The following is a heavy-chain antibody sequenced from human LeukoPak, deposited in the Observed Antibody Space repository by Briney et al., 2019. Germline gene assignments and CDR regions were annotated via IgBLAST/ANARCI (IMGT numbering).Heavy chain of an antibody. Sequence: ASVKVSCKASGYTFTSYGISWVRQAPGQGLEWMGWISAYNGNTNYAQKLQGRVTMTTDTSTSTAYMELRSLRSDDTAVYYCARDLYRVAVAYIDYWGQGTLVTVSS. J-gene: IGHJ4*02. CDR3: ARDLYRVAVAYIDY. CDR1: GYTFTSYG. CDR2: ISAYNGNT. D-gene: IGHD6-19*01. V-gene: IGHV1-18*01.